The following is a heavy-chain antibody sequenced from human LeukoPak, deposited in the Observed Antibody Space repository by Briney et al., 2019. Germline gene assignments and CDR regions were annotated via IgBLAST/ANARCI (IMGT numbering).Heavy chain of an antibody. J-gene: IGHJ4*02. CDR1: GFTVSSNY. Sequence: GGSLRLSCAASGFTVSSNYMSWVRQAPGKGLEWVSVIYSGGSTYYADSVKGRFTISRDNSKNTLYLQMNSLRAEDTAVYYCARDRPYTWNDLLGDYWGQGTLVTVSS. CDR3: ARDRPYTWNDLLGDY. V-gene: IGHV3-53*01. D-gene: IGHD1-1*01. CDR2: IYSGGST.